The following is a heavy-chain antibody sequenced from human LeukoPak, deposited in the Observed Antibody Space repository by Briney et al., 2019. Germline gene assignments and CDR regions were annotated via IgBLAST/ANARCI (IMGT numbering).Heavy chain of an antibody. CDR2: ISGSGGST. CDR3: AKDVPVYCSSTSCYSYYYGMDV. D-gene: IGHD2-2*01. CDR1: GFTFSSYA. V-gene: IGHV3-23*01. J-gene: IGHJ6*02. Sequence: GGSLRLSCAASGFTFSSYAMSWVRQAPGKGLEWVSAISGSGGSTYYADSVKGRFTISRDNSKNTLYLQMNSLRAEDTAVYYCAKDVPVYCSSTSCYSYYYGMDVWGQGTTVTVSS.